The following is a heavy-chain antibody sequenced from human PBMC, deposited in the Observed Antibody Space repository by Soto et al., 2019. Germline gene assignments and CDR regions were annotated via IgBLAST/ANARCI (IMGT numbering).Heavy chain of an antibody. CDR3: VRDPEYSGYDYFDY. CDR2: ISSSSSYI. CDR1: GFTFSSYS. J-gene: IGHJ4*02. V-gene: IGHV3-21*01. Sequence: EVQLVESGGGLVKPGGSLRLSCAASGFTFSSYSMNWVRQAPGKGLEWVSSISSSSSYIYYADSVKGRFTISRDNAKNSLYLQMNSLRAEDTAVYYCVRDPEYSGYDYFDYWGQGTLVTVSS. D-gene: IGHD5-12*01.